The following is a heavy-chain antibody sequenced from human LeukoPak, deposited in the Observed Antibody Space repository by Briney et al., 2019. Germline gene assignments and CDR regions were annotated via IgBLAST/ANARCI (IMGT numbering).Heavy chain of an antibody. D-gene: IGHD5-24*01. J-gene: IGHJ4*02. CDR2: TSGSGGST. Sequence: GGSLRLSCAASGFTFSSYAMTWVRQAPGKGLEWVSGTSGSGGSTYYADSVKGRFTISRDNSKNTLYLQMNSLRAEDTAVYYCAREIGQLSDYGGQETLVSVSS. CDR1: GFTFSSYA. V-gene: IGHV3-23*01. CDR3: AREIGQLSDY.